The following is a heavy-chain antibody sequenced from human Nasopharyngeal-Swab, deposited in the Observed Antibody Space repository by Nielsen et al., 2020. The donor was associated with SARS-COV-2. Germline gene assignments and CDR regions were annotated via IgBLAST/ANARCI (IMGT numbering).Heavy chain of an antibody. D-gene: IGHD3-3*01. V-gene: IGHV3-64D*08. CDR3: VRLHDFWSGEPS. CDR2: ISSNGGST. Sequence: GESLKISCSASGFTFSSYAMHWVRQAPGKGLEYVSAISSNGGSTYYADSVKGRFTISRDNSKNTLYLQMSSLRAEDTAVYYCVRLHDFWSGEPSWGQGTLVTVSS. J-gene: IGHJ5*02. CDR1: GFTFSSYA.